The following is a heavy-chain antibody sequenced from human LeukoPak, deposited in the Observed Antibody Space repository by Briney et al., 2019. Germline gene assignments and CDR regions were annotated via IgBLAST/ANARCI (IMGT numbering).Heavy chain of an antibody. CDR3: ARPHTPDSSGYYGALDM. V-gene: IGHV4-39*01. CDR2: IYYSGST. CDR1: GGSISTSSYY. J-gene: IGHJ3*02. Sequence: PSETLSLTCTVSGGSISTSSYYWGWIRQPPGEGLEWIGSIYYSGSTYYNPSLKSRVTISLDTSKNQFSLKLSSVTAADTAMYYCARPHTPDSSGYYGALDMWGQGTMVTVSP. D-gene: IGHD3-22*01.